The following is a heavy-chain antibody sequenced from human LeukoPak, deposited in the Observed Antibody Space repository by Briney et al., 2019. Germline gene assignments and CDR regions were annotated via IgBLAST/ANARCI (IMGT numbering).Heavy chain of an antibody. V-gene: IGHV3-74*01. J-gene: IGHJ6*03. Sequence: GGSLRLSCAASGVIFSNYWMHWVRQAPGKGLVWVSRINRDGSSTSYADSVKGRFTISRDNAKNTLYLQMNSLRAEDTAVYYCARDGPVWFGGHYPYYMDVWGKGTTVTISS. D-gene: IGHD3-10*01. CDR2: INRDGSST. CDR1: GVIFSNYW. CDR3: ARDGPVWFGGHYPYYMDV.